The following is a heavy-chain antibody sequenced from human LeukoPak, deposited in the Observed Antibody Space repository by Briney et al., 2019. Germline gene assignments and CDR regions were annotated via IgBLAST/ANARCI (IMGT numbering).Heavy chain of an antibody. CDR2: IYYSGST. J-gene: IGHJ4*02. V-gene: IGHV4-59*01. Sequence: SETLSLTCTVSGGSISSYYWSWIRQPPGKGLEWIGYIYYSGSTNYSPSLKSRVTISVDTSKNQFSLKLSSVTAADTAVYYCASSELRFLEWLRGFDYWGQGTLVTVSS. D-gene: IGHD3-3*01. CDR1: GGSISSYY. CDR3: ASSELRFLEWLRGFDY.